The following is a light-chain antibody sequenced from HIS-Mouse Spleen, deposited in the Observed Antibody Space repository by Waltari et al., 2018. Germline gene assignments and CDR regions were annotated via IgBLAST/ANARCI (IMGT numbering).Light chain of an antibody. CDR2: EDS. J-gene: IGLJ2*01. CDR3: YSTDSSGNHRV. Sequence: SYELTQPHSVSVSPGQTDRITCSGDALPKKYAYWYQQKSGQATVLVIYEDSKRPSGITERFSGASSVTMDALTISGAQVEDEADYYCYSTDSSGNHRVFGGGTKLTVL. V-gene: IGLV3-10*01. CDR1: ALPKKY.